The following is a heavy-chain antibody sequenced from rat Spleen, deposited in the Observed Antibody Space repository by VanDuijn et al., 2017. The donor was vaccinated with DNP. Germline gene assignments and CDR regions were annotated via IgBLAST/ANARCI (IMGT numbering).Heavy chain of an antibody. CDR2: ISTGGGNT. D-gene: IGHD3-8*01. Sequence: EVQLVESGGGLVQPGRSLKLSCAASGFTFSNYGMAWVRQTPTKGLEWVASISTGGGNTYYRDSVKGRFTISRDNAKSTLYLQVSSLRSEDTATYYCTSNPHIRTAAPFDYWGQGVMVTVSS. CDR1: GFTFSNYG. V-gene: IGHV5S13*01. CDR3: TSNPHIRTAAPFDY. J-gene: IGHJ2*01.